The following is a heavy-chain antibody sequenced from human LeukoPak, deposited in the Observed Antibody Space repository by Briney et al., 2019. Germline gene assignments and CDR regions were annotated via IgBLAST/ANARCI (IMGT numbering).Heavy chain of an antibody. V-gene: IGHV3-30-3*01. CDR2: ISYDGSNK. J-gene: IGHJ3*02. Sequence: GGSLRLSCAASGFTFSSYAMHWVRQAPGKGLEWVAVISYDGSNKYYADSVKGRFTISRDNAKNSLYLQMNSLRAEDTAVYYCARGLRLANDAFDIWGQGTMVTVPS. CDR3: ARGLRLANDAFDI. CDR1: GFTFSSYA. D-gene: IGHD3-22*01.